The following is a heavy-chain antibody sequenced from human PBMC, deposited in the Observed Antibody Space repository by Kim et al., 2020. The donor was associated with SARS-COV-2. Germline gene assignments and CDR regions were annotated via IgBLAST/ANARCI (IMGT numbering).Heavy chain of an antibody. CDR3: AKGGDYDILTGYYYCYFDL. J-gene: IGHJ2*01. CDR1: GFTFSSYA. V-gene: IGHV3-23*01. D-gene: IGHD3-9*01. Sequence: GGSLRLSCAASGFTFSSYAMSWVRQAPGKGLEWVSAISGSGGSTYYADSVKGRFTISRDNSKNTLYLQMNSLRAEDTAVYYCAKGGDYDILTGYYYCYFDLWGRGTLVTVSS. CDR2: ISGSGGST.